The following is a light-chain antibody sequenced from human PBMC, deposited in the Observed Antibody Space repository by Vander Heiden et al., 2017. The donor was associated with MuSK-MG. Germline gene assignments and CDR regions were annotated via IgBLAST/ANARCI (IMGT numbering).Light chain of an antibody. V-gene: IGKV3-15*01. CDR1: QSLSSK. J-gene: IGKJ1*01. CDR3: QQYYNGWT. CDR2: GAS. Sequence: VLSQSPATLSVSPGGRATLSCRSSQSLSSKLAWYQHKVGQAPRLLIYGASTRASGIPARFSGRGSGTEFTLTISSLQSEDFAVYYCQQYYNGWTFGQGTKVEI.